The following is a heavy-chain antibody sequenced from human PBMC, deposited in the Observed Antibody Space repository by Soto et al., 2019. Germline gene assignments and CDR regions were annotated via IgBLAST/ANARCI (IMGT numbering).Heavy chain of an antibody. CDR1: GFTFSNAW. V-gene: IGHV3-15*07. J-gene: IGHJ6*02. Sequence: GGSLRLSCAASGFTFSNAWMNWVRQAPGKGLEWVGRIKSKTDGGTTDYAAPVKGRFTISRDDSKNTLYLQMNSLKTEDTAVYYCTTFTGSSSWYVEGYGMDVWGQGTTVTVSS. D-gene: IGHD6-13*01. CDR2: IKSKTDGGTT. CDR3: TTFTGSSSWYVEGYGMDV.